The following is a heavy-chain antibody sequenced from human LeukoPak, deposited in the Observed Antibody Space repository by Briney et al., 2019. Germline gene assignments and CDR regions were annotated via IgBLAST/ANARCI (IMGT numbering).Heavy chain of an antibody. Sequence: SETLSLTCTVSGDSISSDYWNWIRQPPGEGLEWIGYIYYSGSTNYNPSLKGRVTISLDTSKTQFSLTVTSVTAADTAVYYCARHMSVSYDAFDLWGRGTTVTVSS. CDR1: GDSISSDY. CDR3: ARHMSVSYDAFDL. V-gene: IGHV4-59*08. J-gene: IGHJ3*01. CDR2: IYYSGST. D-gene: IGHD3-10*01.